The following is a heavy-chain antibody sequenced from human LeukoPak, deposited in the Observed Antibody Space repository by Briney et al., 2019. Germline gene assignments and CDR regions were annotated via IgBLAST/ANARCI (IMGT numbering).Heavy chain of an antibody. D-gene: IGHD4-23*01. J-gene: IGHJ6*02. CDR2: INHSGST. CDR1: GGSFSGYY. CDR3: ARSLNSGKYYYYGMDV. Sequence: PSETLSLTCAVYGGSFSGYYWSWIRQPPGKGLEWIGEINHSGSTNYNPSLKSRVTISVDTSKNQFSLKLSSVTAADTAVYYCARSLNSGKYYYYGMDVWGQGNTVTVSS. V-gene: IGHV4-34*01.